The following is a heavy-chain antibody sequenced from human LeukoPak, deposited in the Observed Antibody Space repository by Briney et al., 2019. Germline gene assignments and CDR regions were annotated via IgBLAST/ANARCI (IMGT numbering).Heavy chain of an antibody. CDR3: AKASGGYSYGYDY. CDR2: ISGSGGST. V-gene: IGHV3-23*01. Sequence: GGSLRLSCAASGFTFGSYAMSWVRQAPGKGLEWVSAISGSGGSTYYADSVKGRFTISRDNSKNTLYLQMNSLRAEDTAVYYCAKASGGYSYGYDYWGQGTLVTVSS. CDR1: GFTFGSYA. J-gene: IGHJ4*02. D-gene: IGHD5-18*01.